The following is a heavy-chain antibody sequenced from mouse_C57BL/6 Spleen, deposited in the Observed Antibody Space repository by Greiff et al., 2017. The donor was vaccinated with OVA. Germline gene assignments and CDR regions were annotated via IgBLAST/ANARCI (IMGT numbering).Heavy chain of an antibody. J-gene: IGHJ1*03. D-gene: IGHD2-1*01. V-gene: IGHV1-50*01. CDR1: GYTFTSYW. Sequence: VQLQQPGAELVKPGASVKLSCKASGYTFTSYWMQWVKQRPGQGLEWIGEIDPSDSYTNYNQKFKGKATLTVDTSSSTAYMQLRSLTSEASAVDYCASSGGNCGEGCWYFDVWGTGTTVTVSS. CDR3: ASSGGNCGEGCWYFDV. CDR2: IDPSDSYT.